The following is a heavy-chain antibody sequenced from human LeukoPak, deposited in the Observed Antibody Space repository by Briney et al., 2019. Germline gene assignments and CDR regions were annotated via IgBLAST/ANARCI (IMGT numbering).Heavy chain of an antibody. V-gene: IGHV4-30-2*01. CDR3: ARDRFYYDTSGLTHDAFDI. Sequence: PSQTLSLTCVVSGGSISSGGYFWTWIRQPPGKGLEWIGYISQSGITYYNPSLKSRVTILPDRSNNQFSLRLKSATAADTAIYYCARDRFYYDTSGLTHDAFDIWGQGTMVTVSS. CDR1: GGSISSGGYF. D-gene: IGHD3-22*01. J-gene: IGHJ3*02. CDR2: ISQSGIT.